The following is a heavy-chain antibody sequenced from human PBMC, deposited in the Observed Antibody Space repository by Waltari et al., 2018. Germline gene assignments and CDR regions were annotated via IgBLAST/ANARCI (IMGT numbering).Heavy chain of an antibody. D-gene: IGHD6-19*01. CDR3: AIGYSSGWYYAFDI. J-gene: IGHJ3*02. V-gene: IGHV4-59*01. Sequence: QVQLQESGPGLVKPSETLSLTCPVSGGSLSSYYWSWIRQPPGKGLEWIGYVYYRGSTNYNPSLKSRVTISVDTSKNQFALKLSSVTAADTAVYYCAIGYSSGWYYAFDIWGQGTMVTVSS. CDR1: GGSLSSYY. CDR2: VYYRGST.